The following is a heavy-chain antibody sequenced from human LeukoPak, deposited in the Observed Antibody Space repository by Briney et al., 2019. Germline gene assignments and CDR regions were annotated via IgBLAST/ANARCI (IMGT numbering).Heavy chain of an antibody. CDR1: GGSISSGGYY. Sequence: SETLSLTCTVSGGSISSGGYYWSWIRQPPGKGLEWIGYIYHSGSTYYNPSLKSRVTISVDRSKNQFTLKLSSVTAADTAVYYCAREVGYYYDSSGYYSVDYWGQGTLVTVSS. D-gene: IGHD3-22*01. CDR2: IYHSGST. J-gene: IGHJ4*02. CDR3: AREVGYYYDSSGYYSVDY. V-gene: IGHV4-30-2*01.